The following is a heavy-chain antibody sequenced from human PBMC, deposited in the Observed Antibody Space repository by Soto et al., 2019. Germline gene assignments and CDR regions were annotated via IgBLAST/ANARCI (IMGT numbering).Heavy chain of an antibody. CDR2: IYYSGSN. CDR3: ARQTVDSIGLDYYYDMDV. Sequence: PAETLSLTCTVSGGSISSYYWSWIRQPPGKGLEWIGYIYYSGSNNYNPSLKSRVTISVDTSKNQFSLKLSSVTAADTAVYYCARQTVDSIGLDYYYDMDVWGQGTTVTVSS. D-gene: IGHD6-25*01. V-gene: IGHV4-59*01. CDR1: GGSISSYY. J-gene: IGHJ6*02.